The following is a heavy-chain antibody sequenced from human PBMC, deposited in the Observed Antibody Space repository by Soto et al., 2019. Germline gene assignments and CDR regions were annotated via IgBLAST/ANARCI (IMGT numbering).Heavy chain of an antibody. CDR3: ARGLRITMIVVPPGMEV. V-gene: IGHV4-34*01. CDR2: INHSGST. J-gene: IGHJ6*02. D-gene: IGHD3-22*01. CDR1: GGSFSGYY. Sequence: PSETLSLTCAVYGGSFSGYYWSWIRQPPGKGLEWIGEINHSGSTNYNPSLKSRVTISVDTSKNQFSLKLSSVTAADTAVYYCARGLRITMIVVPPGMEVGGQGTTGT.